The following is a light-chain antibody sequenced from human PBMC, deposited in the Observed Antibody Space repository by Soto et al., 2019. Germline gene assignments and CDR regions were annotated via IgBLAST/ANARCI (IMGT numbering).Light chain of an antibody. CDR3: QQYYSYPPT. J-gene: IGKJ1*01. CDR1: QGISSY. CDR2: AAS. V-gene: IGKV1-8*01. Sequence: AIRMTQSPSSFSASTGDRVTITCRASQGISSYLAWYQQKPGKAPKLLIYAASTLQSGVPSRFSGSGSGTEFTLAISFLQSEDFATYYCQQYYSYPPTFGQGTKVEIK.